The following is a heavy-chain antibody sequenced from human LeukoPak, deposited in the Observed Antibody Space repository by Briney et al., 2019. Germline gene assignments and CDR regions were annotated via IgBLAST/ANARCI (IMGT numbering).Heavy chain of an antibody. D-gene: IGHD4-17*01. V-gene: IGHV3-53*01. CDR1: GLTVTDNY. CDR3: ARTNPVYGDFDY. CDR2: IFPDGRT. J-gene: IGHJ4*02. Sequence: GGSLRLSCAASGLTVTDNYFSWVRQAPGKGLEWVSVIFPDGRTYHADSVKGRFTISRDNSKNTLLLQMNSLRADDTGLYHCARTNPVYGDFDYWGQGILVTVSS.